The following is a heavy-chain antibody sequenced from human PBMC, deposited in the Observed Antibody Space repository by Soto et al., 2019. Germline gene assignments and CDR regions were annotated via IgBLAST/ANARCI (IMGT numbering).Heavy chain of an antibody. D-gene: IGHD3-22*01. Sequence: PGGSLRLSCAASGFTFSSYAMSWVRQAPGKGLEWVSAISGSGGSTYYADSVKGRFTISRDNSKNTLYLQMNSLRTEDTAVYYCAKATTYYYDSSGYAPFDYWGQGTLVTVSS. CDR3: AKATTYYYDSSGYAPFDY. V-gene: IGHV3-23*01. J-gene: IGHJ4*02. CDR1: GFTFSSYA. CDR2: ISGSGGST.